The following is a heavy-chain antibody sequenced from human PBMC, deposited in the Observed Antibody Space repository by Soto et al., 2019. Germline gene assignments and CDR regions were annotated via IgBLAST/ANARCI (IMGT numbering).Heavy chain of an antibody. CDR3: ARSVDP. Sequence: PSETLSLTCAVHGGSFSGYYWDWIRQPPGKGLEWIGEINHGGTSNYNPSLKSRVTISVDTSKNQFSLKLSSVTAADTAVYYCARSVDPWGQGTLVTVSS. CDR2: INHGGTS. V-gene: IGHV4-34*09. J-gene: IGHJ5*02. CDR1: GGSFSGYY.